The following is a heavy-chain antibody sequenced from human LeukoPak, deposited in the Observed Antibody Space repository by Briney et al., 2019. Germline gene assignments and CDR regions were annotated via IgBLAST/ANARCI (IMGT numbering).Heavy chain of an antibody. D-gene: IGHD1-1*01. Sequence: GGSLRLSCAASGFTFSSSWMNWVRQAPGRGLEWVATTNQDGSEKYYVDSLKGRFTISRDNAKNSLYLQMNSLRVEDTAVYYCARGPRSDNFYWGQGTLVTVSS. V-gene: IGHV3-7*04. J-gene: IGHJ4*02. CDR1: GFTFSSSW. CDR3: ARGPRSDNFY. CDR2: TNQDGSEK.